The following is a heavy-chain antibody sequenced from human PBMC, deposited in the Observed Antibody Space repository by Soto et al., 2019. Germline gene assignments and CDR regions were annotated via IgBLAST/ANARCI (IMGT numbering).Heavy chain of an antibody. V-gene: IGHV4-59*01. Sequence: SETLSLTCTVSGGSISSYYWSWIRQPPGKGLEWIGYIYYSGSTNYNPSLKSRVTISVDTSKNQFSLKLSSVTAADTAVYYCARDFVAAAGTDRFDYWGQGTLVTVSS. CDR2: IYYSGST. D-gene: IGHD6-13*01. CDR3: ARDFVAAAGTDRFDY. CDR1: GGSISSYY. J-gene: IGHJ4*02.